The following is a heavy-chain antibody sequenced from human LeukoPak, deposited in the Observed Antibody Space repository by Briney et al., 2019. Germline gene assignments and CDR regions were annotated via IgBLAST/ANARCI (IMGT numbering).Heavy chain of an antibody. J-gene: IGHJ5*02. V-gene: IGHV4-59*01. CDR1: GGSISSYY. CDR3: ARMLVPWGRWFDP. D-gene: IGHD3-16*01. CDR2: IYYSGST. Sequence: SETLSLTCTVSGGSISSYYWSWIRQPPGKGLEWIGYIYYSGSTNYNPSLKSRVTISVDTSKNQFSLKLSSVTAADTAVYYCARMLVPWGRWFDPWGQGTLVTVSS.